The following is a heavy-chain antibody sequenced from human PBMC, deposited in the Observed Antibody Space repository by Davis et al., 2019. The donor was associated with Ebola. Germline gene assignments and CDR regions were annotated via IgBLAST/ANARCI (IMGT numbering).Heavy chain of an antibody. D-gene: IGHD3-22*01. V-gene: IGHV3-43D*03. J-gene: IGHJ4*02. Sequence: GGSLRLSCAASGFTFSSYAMTWARQAPGKGLEWVSLISWDGRSTAYAESVRGRFSISRDNSKKFLYLQMNSLSAEDTALYYCAAYDSTFRNFWGQGTLVTVSS. CDR1: GFTFSSYA. CDR3: AAYDSTFRNF. CDR2: ISWDGRST.